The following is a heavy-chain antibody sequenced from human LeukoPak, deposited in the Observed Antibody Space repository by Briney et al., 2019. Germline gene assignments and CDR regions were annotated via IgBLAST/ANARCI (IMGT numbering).Heavy chain of an antibody. CDR2: IIPIFGTA. CDR1: GGTFSSYA. D-gene: IGHD3-10*01. J-gene: IGHJ5*02. CDR3: ARYGSGSFKNYWFDP. V-gene: IGHV1-69*13. Sequence: SVKVSFKASGGTFSSYAISWVRQAPGQGLEWMGGIIPIFGTANYAQKFQGRVTITADESTSTAYMELGSLRSEDTAVYYCARYGSGSFKNYWFDPWGQGTLVTVSS.